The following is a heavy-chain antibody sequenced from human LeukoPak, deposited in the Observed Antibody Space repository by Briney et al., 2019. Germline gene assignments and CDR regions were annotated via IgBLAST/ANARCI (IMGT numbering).Heavy chain of an antibody. CDR2: TYYRSKWYN. CDR3: ARDNAYSSGWYHGFDY. CDR1: GDNVSSNSAA. V-gene: IGHV6-1*01. J-gene: IGHJ4*02. Sequence: SQTLSLTCALSGDNVSSNSAAWNWIRQSPSRGLEWLGRTYYRSKWYNDYAVSVKSRITINPDTSKNQFSLQLNSVTPEDTAVYYCARDNAYSSGWYHGFDYWGQGTLVTVSS. D-gene: IGHD6-19*01.